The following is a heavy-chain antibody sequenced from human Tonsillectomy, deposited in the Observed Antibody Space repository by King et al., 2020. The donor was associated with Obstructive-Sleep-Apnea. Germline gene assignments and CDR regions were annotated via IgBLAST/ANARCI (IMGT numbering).Heavy chain of an antibody. Sequence: VQLVESGGGVVQPGRSLRLSCAASGFTFSSYAMHWVRQAPGKGLEWVAVISYDGSNKYYADSVKGRFTISRDNSKNTLYLQMNSLRAEDTAVYYCARPHHPRQPSIYFDYWGQGTLVTVSS. CDR1: GFTFSSYA. V-gene: IGHV3-30*04. CDR3: ARPHHPRQPSIYFDY. D-gene: IGHD1-14*01. J-gene: IGHJ4*02. CDR2: ISYDGSNK.